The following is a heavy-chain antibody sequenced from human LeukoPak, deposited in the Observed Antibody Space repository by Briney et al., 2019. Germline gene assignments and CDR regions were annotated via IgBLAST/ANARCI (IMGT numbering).Heavy chain of an antibody. CDR1: GGSISSSSYY. CDR2: IYYSGST. CDR3: ARRAPGRNFDY. Sequence: PSETLSLTCTVSGGSISSSSYYWGWIRQPPGKGLGWIGSIYYSGSTYYNPSLKSRVAISVDTSKNQFSLRLSSVTASDTAVYYCARRAPGRNFDYWGQGTLVTVSS. D-gene: IGHD2-2*01. V-gene: IGHV4-39*01. J-gene: IGHJ4*02.